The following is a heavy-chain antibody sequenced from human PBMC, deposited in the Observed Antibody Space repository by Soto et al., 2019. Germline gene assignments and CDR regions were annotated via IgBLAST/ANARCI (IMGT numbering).Heavy chain of an antibody. J-gene: IGHJ4*02. D-gene: IGHD3-22*01. V-gene: IGHV3-7*01. CDR1: GFTFSSYW. CDR2: IKQDGSEK. Sequence: GGSLRLSCAASGFTFSSYWMSWVRQAPGKGLEWVANIKQDGSEKYYVDSVKGRFTISRDNAKNSLYLQMNSLRAEDTAVYYCARVDYYDSSGYYYYWGQGTLVTVSS. CDR3: ARVDYYDSSGYYYY.